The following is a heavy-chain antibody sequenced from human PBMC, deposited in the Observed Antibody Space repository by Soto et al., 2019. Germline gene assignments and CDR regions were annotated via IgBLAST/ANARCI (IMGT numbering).Heavy chain of an antibody. CDR1: GGSISSSNW. Sequence: QVQLQESGPGLVKPSGTLSLTCAVSGGSISSSNWWSWVRQPPGKGLEWIGEIYHSGSTNYNPSPKWRVTISVDKSKNPFSLKLSSVTAADTAVYYCASVAVAGTRVDYWGQGTLVTVSS. CDR3: ASVAVAGTRVDY. J-gene: IGHJ4*02. V-gene: IGHV4-4*02. CDR2: IYHSGST. D-gene: IGHD6-19*01.